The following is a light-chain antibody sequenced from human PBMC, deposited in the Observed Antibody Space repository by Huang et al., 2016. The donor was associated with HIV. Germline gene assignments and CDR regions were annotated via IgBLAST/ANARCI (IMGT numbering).Light chain of an antibody. V-gene: IGKV3-15*01. Sequence: IILTQSPATLSVSPGEGATLSCRASKSIGTNLAWYQQGPGQAPRLLVYGASTRATGVPVRFSGSESVTQFNLTLSSLQSEDFATYYCQHYSNWPPLTFGGGTKVDI. CDR1: KSIGTN. J-gene: IGKJ4*01. CDR3: QHYSNWPPLT. CDR2: GAS.